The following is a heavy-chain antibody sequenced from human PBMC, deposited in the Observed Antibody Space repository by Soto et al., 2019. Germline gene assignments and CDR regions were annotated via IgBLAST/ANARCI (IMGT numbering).Heavy chain of an antibody. Sequence: SETLSVTCTVSGDSITSNSYFWAWIRQHPGKGLEWIGYNYYSGITYYNPSLKSRVTISLDTSKNQFSLKLSSVTAADTAVYYCARGSSIAGLYYGMDVWGQGTTVTVSS. V-gene: IGHV4-31*03. CDR2: NYYSGIT. CDR1: GDSITSNSYF. J-gene: IGHJ6*02. D-gene: IGHD6-6*01. CDR3: ARGSSIAGLYYGMDV.